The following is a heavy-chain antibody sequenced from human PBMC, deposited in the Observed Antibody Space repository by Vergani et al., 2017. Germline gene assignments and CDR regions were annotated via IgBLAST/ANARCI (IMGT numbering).Heavy chain of an antibody. D-gene: IGHD2-21*01. Sequence: QVQLQESGPGLVKPSQTLSLTCTVSGGSISSGSYYWSWIRQPAGKGLEWIGRIYTSGSTNYNPSLKSRFTISVDTSKNQFSLKLSSVTAADTAVYYCARGVGDLLVPHTANEDAFDIWGQGTMVTVSS. CDR2: IYTSGST. CDR1: GGSISSGSYY. V-gene: IGHV4-61*02. J-gene: IGHJ3*02. CDR3: ARGVGDLLVPHTANEDAFDI.